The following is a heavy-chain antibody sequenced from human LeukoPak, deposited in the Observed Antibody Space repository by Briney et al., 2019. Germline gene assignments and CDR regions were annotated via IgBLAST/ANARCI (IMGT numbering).Heavy chain of an antibody. J-gene: IGHJ4*02. CDR2: INGDGSST. CDR3: ARGAYSYDY. CDR1: GFTISTYW. V-gene: IGHV3-74*01. D-gene: IGHD4-11*01. Sequence: GGSLRLSCAASGFTISTYWMHWVRQVPGKGLVWVSRINGDGSSTSYADSVKGRFTISRDNAKNTLYLQMNSLRAEDTALYRCARGAYSYDYWGQGTLVTVSS.